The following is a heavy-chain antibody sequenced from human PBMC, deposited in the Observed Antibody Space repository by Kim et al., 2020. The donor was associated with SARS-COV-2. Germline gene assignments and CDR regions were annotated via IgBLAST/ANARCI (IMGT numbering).Heavy chain of an antibody. V-gene: IGHV4-31*03. D-gene: IGHD2-21*01. Sequence: TLSLTCTVSSASITSGGYYWSWIRQYPGKGLEWIGNIYNAGKTYYTTSLQSRVTISVDTSKNQFFLRLSSVTAADTAVYYGARAGPPRPTYFAGGGTSPPPQFDSWGRGTLVTVTP. J-gene: IGHJ4*02. CDR3: ARAGPPRPTYFAGGGTSPPPQFDS. CDR1: SASITSGGYY. CDR2: IYNAGKT.